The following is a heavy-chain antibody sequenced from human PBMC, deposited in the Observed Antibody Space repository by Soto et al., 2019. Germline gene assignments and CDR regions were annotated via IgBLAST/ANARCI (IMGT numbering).Heavy chain of an antibody. CDR2: IYYSGST. CDR3: ARASEGIEVVTVFDY. V-gene: IGHV4-30-4*01. D-gene: IGHD2-21*02. CDR1: GGSISSGDHY. J-gene: IGHJ4*02. Sequence: QVQLQESGPGLVKPSQTLSLTCTVSGGSISSGDHYWSWIRQPPGKGLEWIGYIYYSGSTYYNPSLKSRVTISVDTPKNQFSLKLGSVTAADTAVYYCARASEGIEVVTVFDYWGQGTLVTVSS.